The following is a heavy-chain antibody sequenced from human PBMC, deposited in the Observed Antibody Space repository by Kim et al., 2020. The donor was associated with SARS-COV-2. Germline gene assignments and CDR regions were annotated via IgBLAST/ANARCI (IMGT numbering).Heavy chain of an antibody. CDR1: GFTFSSYG. J-gene: IGHJ6*02. V-gene: IGHV3-30*18. Sequence: GGSLRLSCAASGFTFSSYGMHWVRQAPGKGLEWVAVISYDGSNKYYADSVKGRFTISRDNSKNTLYLQMNSLRAEDTAVYYCAKASVGATLGMDVWGQGTTVTVSS. CDR3: AKASVGATLGMDV. D-gene: IGHD1-26*01. CDR2: ISYDGSNK.